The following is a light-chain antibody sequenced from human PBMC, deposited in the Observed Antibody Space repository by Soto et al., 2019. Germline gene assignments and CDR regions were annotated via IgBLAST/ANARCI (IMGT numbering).Light chain of an antibody. V-gene: IGLV1-47*01. J-gene: IGLJ2*01. CDR3: TVWDDSLRGRL. CDR1: SSNIESNY. CDR2: RNN. Sequence: QSVLTQPPSASGTPGQRVTISCSGSSSNIESNYVYWYQQLPGTAPRLLIYRNNHRPSGVPDRFSGSKSGTSASLAISALRSEDEADYYCTVWDDSLRGRLFGGGTQLTVL.